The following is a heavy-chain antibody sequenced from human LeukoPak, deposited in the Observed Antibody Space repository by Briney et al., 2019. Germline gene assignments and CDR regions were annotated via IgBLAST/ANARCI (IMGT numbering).Heavy chain of an antibody. V-gene: IGHV5-10-1*01. CDR2: IDPSNSYT. Sequence: KPGESLRISCKGSGYSFSNYWIIWVRQLPGKGLEWMGRIDPSNSYTNYSPSFHGHVTISADKSISTAFLQWSSLKASDTAVYYCARRLAAAPNGMDAWGQGTTVTVSS. D-gene: IGHD6-25*01. J-gene: IGHJ6*02. CDR3: ARRLAAAPNGMDA. CDR1: GYSFSNYW.